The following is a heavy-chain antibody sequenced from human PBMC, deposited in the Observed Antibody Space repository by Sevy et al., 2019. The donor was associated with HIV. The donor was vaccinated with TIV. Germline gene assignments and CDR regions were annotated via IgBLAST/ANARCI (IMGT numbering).Heavy chain of an antibody. Sequence: GGSLRLSCAASGFTFSSYEMNWVRQAPGKGLEWVSYISSSGSTIYYAASVKGRFTISRDNAKNSLYLQMNSLRAEETAVYYCARDKAVFCSSTSCYVPSDYCYCYGMDDWGQATTVTVSS. CDR1: GFTFSSYE. CDR3: ARDKAVFCSSTSCYVPSDYCYCYGMDD. D-gene: IGHD2-2*01. CDR2: ISSSGSTI. J-gene: IGHJ6*02. V-gene: IGHV3-48*03.